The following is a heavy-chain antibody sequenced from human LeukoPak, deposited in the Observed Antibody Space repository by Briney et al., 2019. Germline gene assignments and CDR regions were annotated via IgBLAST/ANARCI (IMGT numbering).Heavy chain of an antibody. CDR3: AKDRLGAAAGFFDY. V-gene: IGHV3-23*01. Sequence: PPGGSLRLSCAASGFTFSSYALSWVRQAPGKGLEWVSGISDTGGSTYYADSVKGRFTISRDNSKNTLYLQMNSLRADDTAVYYCAKDRLGAAAGFFDYWGQGSLVTVSS. CDR2: ISDTGGST. J-gene: IGHJ4*02. D-gene: IGHD6-13*01. CDR1: GFTFSSYA.